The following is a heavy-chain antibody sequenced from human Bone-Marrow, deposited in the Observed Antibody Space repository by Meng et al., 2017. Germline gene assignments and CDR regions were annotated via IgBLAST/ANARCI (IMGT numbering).Heavy chain of an antibody. D-gene: IGHD3-3*01. CDR2: IYHDGST. J-gene: IGHJ5*02. Sequence: QVQLQESGPGLVNPSGTLPLTCAGSCASISSSHWWGWVRQPPGKGLEWIGEIYHDGSTNYTPSLKSRVTISVDKSKNQFSLKLSSVTAADTAVYYCARAAYDIWSGYAPWGQGSLVTVSS. CDR1: CASISSSHW. V-gene: IGHV4-4*02. CDR3: ARAAYDIWSGYAP.